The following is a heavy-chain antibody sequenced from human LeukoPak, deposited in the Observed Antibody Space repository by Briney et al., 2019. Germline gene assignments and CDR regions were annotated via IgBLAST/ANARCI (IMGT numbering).Heavy chain of an antibody. CDR3: ARDFSPVAGPRGYFDY. V-gene: IGHV1-69*04. Sequence: SVKVSCKASGGTFSSYAISWVRQAPGQGLEWMGRIIPILGTANYAQKFQGRVTITADKSTSTAYMELSSLRSEDTAVYYCARDFSPVAGPRGYFDYWGQGTLVTVSS. D-gene: IGHD6-19*01. J-gene: IGHJ4*02. CDR2: IIPILGTA. CDR1: GGTFSSYA.